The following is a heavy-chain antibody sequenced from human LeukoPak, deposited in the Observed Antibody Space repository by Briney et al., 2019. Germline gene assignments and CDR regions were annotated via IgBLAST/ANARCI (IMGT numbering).Heavy chain of an antibody. CDR3: VPADLP. Sequence: TGGSLRLSCTMSGFTFSGRWMHWVRQAPGEGLVWVSLIRPDGSGANYADSVRGRFTISRDNAKNTLYLQMSSLRVEDTAVYYCVPADLPWGQGTLVIVSS. CDR1: GFTFSGRW. CDR2: IRPDGSGA. J-gene: IGHJ5*02. V-gene: IGHV3-74*01.